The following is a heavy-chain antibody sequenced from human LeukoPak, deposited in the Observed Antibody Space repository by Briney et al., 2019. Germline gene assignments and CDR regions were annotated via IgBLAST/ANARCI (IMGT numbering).Heavy chain of an antibody. V-gene: IGHV4-39*01. Sequence: PSETLSLTCTVSGGSISSSSYSWGWIRQPPGKGLEWIGSIYSSGSTYYNPSLKSRVTMSVDTSKDQFSLKLSSVTAADTAVYYCGRRGYGVGFQYWGQGTLVTVSS. J-gene: IGHJ1*01. CDR2: IYSSGST. CDR1: GGSISSSSYS. CDR3: GRRGYGVGFQY. D-gene: IGHD4-17*01.